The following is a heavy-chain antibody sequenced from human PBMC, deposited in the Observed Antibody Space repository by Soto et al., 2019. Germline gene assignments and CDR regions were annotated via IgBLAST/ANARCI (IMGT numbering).Heavy chain of an antibody. CDR3: ARETRIQLWLRYYYYGMYV. Sequence: QVQLVESGGGVVQPGRSLRLSCAASGFTFSSYGMHWVRQAPGKGLEWVAVIWYDGSNKYYADSVKGRFTISRDNSKNTLYLQMNSLRAEDTAVYYCARETRIQLWLRYYYYGMYVWGQGTTVTVSS. D-gene: IGHD5-18*01. V-gene: IGHV3-33*01. CDR1: GFTFSSYG. J-gene: IGHJ6*02. CDR2: IWYDGSNK.